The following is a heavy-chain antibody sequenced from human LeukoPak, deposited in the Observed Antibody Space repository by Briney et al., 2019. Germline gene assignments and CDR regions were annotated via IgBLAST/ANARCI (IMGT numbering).Heavy chain of an antibody. Sequence: PGGSLRLSCAASGFTVSSNYMSWVRQPPGKGLEWVSVIYSGGSTYYADSVRGRFTISRDNSKNTLYLQMNSLRAEDTAVYYCARVVDGYNYYYYYYYMDVWGKGTTVTISS. V-gene: IGHV3-53*01. J-gene: IGHJ6*03. CDR1: GFTVSSNY. CDR3: ARVVDGYNYYYYYYYMDV. CDR2: IYSGGST. D-gene: IGHD5-24*01.